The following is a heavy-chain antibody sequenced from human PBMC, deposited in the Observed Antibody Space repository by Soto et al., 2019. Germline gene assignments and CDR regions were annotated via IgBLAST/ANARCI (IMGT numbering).Heavy chain of an antibody. CDR1: GGTFSSYA. D-gene: IGHD2-15*01. J-gene: IGHJ6*02. V-gene: IGHV1-69*13. CDR3: ARGGGYCSGGSCNDYYYGMDV. Sequence: ASVKVSCKASGGTFSSYAISWVRQAPGQGLEWMGGIIPIFGTANYAQKFQGRVTITADESTSTAYMELSSLRSEDTAVYYCARGGGYCSGGSCNDYYYGMDVWGQGTTVTVSS. CDR2: IIPIFGTA.